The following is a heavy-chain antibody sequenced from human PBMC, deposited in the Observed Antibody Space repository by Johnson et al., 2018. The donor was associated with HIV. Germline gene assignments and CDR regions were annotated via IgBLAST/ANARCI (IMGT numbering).Heavy chain of an antibody. J-gene: IGHJ3*02. V-gene: IGHV3-74*02. CDR2: INSDGSST. CDR1: GFTFSSYW. CDR3: ARGRGYYRFDAFEI. D-gene: IGHD3-22*01. Sequence: VQLVESGGGLLQPGGSLRLSCAASGFTFSSYWMHWVRQAPGKGLVWVSHINSDGSSTDYADSVKGRFTISRDSAKSTLYLQMNRLRAEDTAVYYCARGRGYYRFDAFEIGGQGTMVTVSS.